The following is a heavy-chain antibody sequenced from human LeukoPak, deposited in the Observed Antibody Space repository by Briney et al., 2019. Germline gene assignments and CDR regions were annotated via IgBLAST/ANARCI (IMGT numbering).Heavy chain of an antibody. J-gene: IGHJ5*02. CDR2: IKEDGSEK. CDR1: GFTFSSYW. Sequence: GGSLRLSCTASGFTFSSYWMSWVRQAPGKGLEWVANIKEDGSEKYYVDSVKGRFTISRDNAKNSLYLQMNSLRAEDTAVYYCGSSSGRNNWFDPWGQGTLVIVST. V-gene: IGHV3-7*01. D-gene: IGHD6-6*01. CDR3: GSSSGRNNWFDP.